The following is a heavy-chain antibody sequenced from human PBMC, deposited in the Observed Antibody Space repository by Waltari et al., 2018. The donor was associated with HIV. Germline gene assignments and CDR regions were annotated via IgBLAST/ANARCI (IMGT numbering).Heavy chain of an antibody. V-gene: IGHV3-23*01. CDR2: LSGSGSTA. D-gene: IGHD2-8*01. CDR3: AKSMRDLRPSAFDV. Sequence: EVQLLESGGGLVQPGGSLILSCAASGLNFRNFAMSWVGTAPGKGPEWVSALSGSGSTASYADYVKGRFTISRDFSNNTLFLQMNNLRADDTAVYFCAKSMRDLRPSAFDVWGQGTMVAISS. J-gene: IGHJ3*01. CDR1: GLNFRNFA.